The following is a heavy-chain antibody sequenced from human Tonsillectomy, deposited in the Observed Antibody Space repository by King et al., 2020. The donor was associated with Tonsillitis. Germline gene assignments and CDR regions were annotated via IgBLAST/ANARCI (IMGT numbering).Heavy chain of an antibody. V-gene: IGHV4-39*01. CDR3: ARHSGLRPFDY. D-gene: IGHD6-25*01. CDR1: GGSISSSSYF. CDR2: IYYTGRT. Sequence: PLQESGPGLVKPSETLSLTCTVSGGSISSSSYFWGWIRQPPGKGLEWIGNIYYTGRTYYNPSLKSRVTISVDTSKNQFSLKLSSVTAADTAVYYCARHSGLRPFDYWGQGTLVTVSS. J-gene: IGHJ4*02.